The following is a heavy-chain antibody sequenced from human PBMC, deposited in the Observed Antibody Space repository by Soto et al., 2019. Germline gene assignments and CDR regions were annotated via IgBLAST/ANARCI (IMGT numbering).Heavy chain of an antibody. CDR1: GGSISSGGYS. J-gene: IGHJ4*02. D-gene: IGHD3-3*01. V-gene: IGHV4-30-2*01. CDR2: IYHSGST. Sequence: SETLSLTCAVSGGSISSGGYSWSWIRQPPGKGLEWIGYIYHSGSTYYNPSLKSRVTISVDRSKNQFSLKLSSVTAADTAVYYCARAGGDFWSGYPPRNYYFDYWGQGTLVTVSS. CDR3: ARAGGDFWSGYPPRNYYFDY.